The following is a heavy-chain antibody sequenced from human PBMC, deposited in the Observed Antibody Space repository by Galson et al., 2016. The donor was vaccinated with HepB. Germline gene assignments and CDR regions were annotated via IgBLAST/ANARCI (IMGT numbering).Heavy chain of an antibody. CDR2: IHNSADVT. CDR3: SKWSAILWTHYYIHY. J-gene: IGHJ4*02. D-gene: IGHD3/OR15-3a*01. CDR1: GFTFSTYA. V-gene: IGHV3-23*05. Sequence: SLRLSCAAAGFTFSTYAMSWVRQAPGKGLEWVSIIHNSADVTYYADSVKGRFTISRDNSKNTLYLQMNSLRADDTAVDYCSKWSAILWTHYYIHYWGLGTLVTVSS.